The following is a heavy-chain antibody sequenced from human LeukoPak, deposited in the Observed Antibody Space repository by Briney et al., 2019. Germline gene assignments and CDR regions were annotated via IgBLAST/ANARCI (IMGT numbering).Heavy chain of an antibody. CDR1: GGSISSGDYY. D-gene: IGHD3-22*01. CDR2: IYYSGST. J-gene: IGHJ4*02. Sequence: PSETLSLTCTVSGGSISSGDYYWSWIRQPPGKGLEWIGYIYYSGSTYYNPSLKSRVTISVDTSKNQFSLKLTSVTAADTAVYYCARLHQIITSTDYFDYWGQGTLVTVSS. V-gene: IGHV4-30-4*02. CDR3: ARLHQIITSTDYFDY.